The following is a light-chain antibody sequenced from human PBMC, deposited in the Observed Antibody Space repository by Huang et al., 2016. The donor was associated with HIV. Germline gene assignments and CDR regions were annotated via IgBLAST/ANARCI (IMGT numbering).Light chain of an antibody. CDR1: QRISTW. J-gene: IGKJ1*01. CDR3: QHQWT. CDR2: KAS. V-gene: IGKV1-5*03. Sequence: DIQVTQSPSTLSAFVGDRVKITCRTSQRISTWLAWYQQKPGKAPNLLISKASNFETCVPSRFSGNGSGTEFTLTINGLQPDDLATYYCQHQWTFGQGTKVEIK.